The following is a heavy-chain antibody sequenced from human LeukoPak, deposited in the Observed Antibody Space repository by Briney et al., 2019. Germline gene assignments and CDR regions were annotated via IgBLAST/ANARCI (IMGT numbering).Heavy chain of an antibody. Sequence: SETLSLTCAVYGGSLSGYYWSWIRQPPGKGLEWIGEINHSGSTNYNPSLKSRVTISVDMSKNQFSLKLSSVTAADTAVYYCARVKGGDYGSGSIDYWGQGTLVTVSS. V-gene: IGHV4-34*01. CDR1: GGSLSGYY. CDR2: INHSGST. CDR3: ARVKGGDYGSGSIDY. J-gene: IGHJ4*02. D-gene: IGHD3-10*01.